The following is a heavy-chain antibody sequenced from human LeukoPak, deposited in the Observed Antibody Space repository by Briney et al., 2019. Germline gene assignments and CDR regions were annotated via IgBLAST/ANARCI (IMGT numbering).Heavy chain of an antibody. Sequence: GGSLRLSCAASGFTFSSYSMNWVRQAPGKGLEWVSSISSSSSYIYYADSVKGRFTISRDNAKISLYLQMNSLRAEDTAVYYCASTAGGVTTLQRDYYYYMDVWGKGTTVTVSS. CDR2: ISSSSSYI. CDR3: ASTAGGVTTLQRDYYYYMDV. D-gene: IGHD4-17*01. V-gene: IGHV3-21*01. CDR1: GFTFSSYS. J-gene: IGHJ6*03.